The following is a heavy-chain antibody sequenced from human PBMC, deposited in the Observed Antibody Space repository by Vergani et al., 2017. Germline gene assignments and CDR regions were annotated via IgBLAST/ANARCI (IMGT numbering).Heavy chain of an antibody. J-gene: IGHJ4*02. Sequence: EVQLVESGGGLVKPGGSLRLSCAASGFTFSSYSMNWVRQAPGKGLEWVSSISSSSSYIYYADSVKGRFTISRDNAKNSLYLQMNSLRAEDTAVYYCARVYRRGRSWYHYFDYWGQGTLVTVSS. CDR2: ISSSSSYI. CDR1: GFTFSSYS. D-gene: IGHD6-13*01. V-gene: IGHV3-21*01. CDR3: ARVYRRGRSWYHYFDY.